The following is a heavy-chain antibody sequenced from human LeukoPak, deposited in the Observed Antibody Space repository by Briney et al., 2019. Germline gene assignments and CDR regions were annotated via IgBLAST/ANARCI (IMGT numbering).Heavy chain of an antibody. D-gene: IGHD3-22*01. J-gene: IGHJ4*02. CDR2: IRSKTVGGTT. V-gene: IGHV3-15*07. CDR3: TLGSNRYDSSDFDY. Sequence: GGSLRLSCAASGFSFNNAWMNWVRQAPGKGLEWVGRIRSKTVGGTTESAAPVKGRFIISRDDSKNMLYLQMNSLKIEDTAVYYCTLGSNRYDSSDFDYWGQGTLVTISS. CDR1: GFSFNNAW.